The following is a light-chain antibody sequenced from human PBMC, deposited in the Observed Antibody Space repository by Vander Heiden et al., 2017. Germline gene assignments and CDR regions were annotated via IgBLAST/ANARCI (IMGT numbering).Light chain of an antibody. V-gene: IGLV1-44*01. CDR3: AEWDDSMNGVV. J-gene: IGLJ3*02. CDR1: SSNIGSNT. Sequence: QSVLTQPPSASVTPGHRVPITCSGSSSNIGSNTVNWYQQLPGTEPKRLIVSNNQRPSGVPDRFSGYKSGNYASRGTRGLQSEDEADDYWAEWDDSMNGVVFGGGTKLTVL. CDR2: SNN.